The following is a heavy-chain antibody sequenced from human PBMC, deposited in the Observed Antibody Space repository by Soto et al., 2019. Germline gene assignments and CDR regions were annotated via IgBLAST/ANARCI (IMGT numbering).Heavy chain of an antibody. J-gene: IGHJ4*02. D-gene: IGHD1-7*01. CDR2: ISYDGSNK. CDR1: GFTFSSYG. CDR3: AKDGFETGTTGFDY. Sequence: GGSLRLSCAASGFTFSSYGMHWVRQAPGKGLEWVAVISYDGSNKYYADSVKGRFTISRDNSKNTLYLQMNSLRAEDTAVYYCAKDGFETGTTGFDYWGQGTLVTVSS. V-gene: IGHV3-30*18.